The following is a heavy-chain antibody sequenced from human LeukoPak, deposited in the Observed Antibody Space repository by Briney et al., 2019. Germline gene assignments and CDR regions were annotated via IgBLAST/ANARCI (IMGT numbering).Heavy chain of an antibody. V-gene: IGHV4-4*02. Sequence: SETLSLTCAVSGGSISSSNWWSWVRQPPGKGLEWIGEIYHSGSTNYNPSLKSRVTISVDKSKNQFSLKLSSVTAADKAVYYCARVPHYDFWSGYPFDYWGQGALVTVSS. CDR2: IYHSGST. CDR3: ARVPHYDFWSGYPFDY. CDR1: GGSISSSNW. J-gene: IGHJ4*02. D-gene: IGHD3-3*01.